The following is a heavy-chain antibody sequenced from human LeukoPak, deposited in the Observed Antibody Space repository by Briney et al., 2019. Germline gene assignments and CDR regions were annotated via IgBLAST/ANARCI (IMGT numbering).Heavy chain of an antibody. CDR1: GGTFSSYA. J-gene: IGHJ4*02. CDR2: TIPIFGTA. Sequence: ASVKVSCKAPGGTFSSYAISWVRQAPGQGLEWMGGTIPIFGTANYAQKFQGRVTITADKSTSTAYMELSSLRSEDTAMYYCARGWGSGSYLKTGFDYWGQGTLVTVSS. D-gene: IGHD1-26*01. CDR3: ARGWGSGSYLKTGFDY. V-gene: IGHV1-69*06.